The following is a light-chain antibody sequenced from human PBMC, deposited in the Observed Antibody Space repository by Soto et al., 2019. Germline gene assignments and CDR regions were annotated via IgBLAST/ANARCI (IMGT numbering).Light chain of an antibody. CDR2: EVS. CDR1: SSDVGGYNY. CDR3: SSYTSSSTPHHV. Sequence: QSALTQPAYVSGSPGQSITISCTGTSSDVGGYNYVSWYQQHPGKAPKLMIYEVSNRPSGVSNRFSGSKSGNTASLAISGLQAEDEADYYCSSYTSSSTPHHVFGTGTKLTVL. V-gene: IGLV2-14*01. J-gene: IGLJ1*01.